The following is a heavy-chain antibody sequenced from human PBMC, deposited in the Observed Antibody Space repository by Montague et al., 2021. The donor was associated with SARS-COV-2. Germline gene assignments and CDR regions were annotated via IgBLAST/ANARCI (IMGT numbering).Heavy chain of an antibody. J-gene: IGHJ4*02. Sequence: SETLSLTCGVYGGSFGDDHWSWIRQPPGKGLEWIGDIKQSGSTNYNPSXXSGVTISVDTSRNQFSLKLTSVTAADTAVYFCARGHLSVSMIVVVFTSASYYFDYWGQGALVTVSS. CDR3: ARGHLSVSMIVVVFTSASYYFDY. CDR1: GGSFGDDH. D-gene: IGHD3-22*01. V-gene: IGHV4-34*01. CDR2: IKQSGST.